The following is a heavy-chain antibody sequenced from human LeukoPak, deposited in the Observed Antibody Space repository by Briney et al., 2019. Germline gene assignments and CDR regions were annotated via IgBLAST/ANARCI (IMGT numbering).Heavy chain of an antibody. CDR1: TGSINSFY. D-gene: IGHD4-11*01. CDR2: LYYSGSN. CDR3: GRSSDYSNYGIDY. V-gene: IGHV4-59*01. Sequence: SVTLSLKATVYTGSINSFYWSWIRQRQGKGLEWIMYLYYSGSNNYNPSLRSLITISVDSFNNHFSLKMRSVSAEETDLYYWGRSSDYSNYGIDYYVQGTLVTVSS. J-gene: IGHJ4*02.